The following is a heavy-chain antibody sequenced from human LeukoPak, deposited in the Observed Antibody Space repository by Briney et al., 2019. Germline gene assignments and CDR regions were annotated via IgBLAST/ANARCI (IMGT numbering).Heavy chain of an antibody. D-gene: IGHD3-22*01. V-gene: IGHV1-69*05. CDR3: ARVSDSSGYYSGSFGY. J-gene: IGHJ4*02. CDR1: GGTFSSYA. CDR2: IIPILGTA. Sequence: SVKVSCKPSGGTFSSYAISWVRQAPGQGLEWMGGIIPILGTANYAQKFQGRVTITTDESTSTAYMELSSLRSEDTAVYYCARVSDSSGYYSGSFGYWGQGTLVTVSS.